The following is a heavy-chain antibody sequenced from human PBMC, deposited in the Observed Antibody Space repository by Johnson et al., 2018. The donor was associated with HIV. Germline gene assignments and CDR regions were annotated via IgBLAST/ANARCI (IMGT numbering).Heavy chain of an antibody. D-gene: IGHD2-15*01. CDR1: GFTFSTSG. V-gene: IGHV3-23*04. CDR2: ITATGGNT. CDR3: ARPSVIPHGGGCDV. J-gene: IGHJ3*01. Sequence: VQLVESGGGVVQPGRSLRLSCAASGFTFSTSGMHWVRQAPGKGLEWVSSITATGGNTYYADSVNGRFTVSRDKSKSTLYLQMHSLTAEDTALYYCARPSVIPHGGGCDVWGRGTMVVVST.